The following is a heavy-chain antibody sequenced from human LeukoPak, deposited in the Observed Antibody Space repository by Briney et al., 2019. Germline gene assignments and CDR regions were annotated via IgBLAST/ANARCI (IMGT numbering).Heavy chain of an antibody. V-gene: IGHV3-53*01. CDR3: AISPNPDYFDY. CDR1: GYTVSSNY. Sequence: GGSLRLSCAASGYTVSSNYMSWVRQAPGKGLELVSRIYSGGATYYADSVEGRFTTSRDNSKNTVYLHMNSLRAEDTAVYHCAISPNPDYFDYWGQGTLVTVSS. J-gene: IGHJ4*02. CDR2: IYSGGAT.